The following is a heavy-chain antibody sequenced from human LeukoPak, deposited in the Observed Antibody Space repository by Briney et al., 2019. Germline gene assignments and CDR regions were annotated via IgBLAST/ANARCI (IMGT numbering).Heavy chain of an antibody. J-gene: IGHJ6*01. CDR2: ISYDGSNK. CDR1: GFTFSSYA. Sequence: GRSLRLSCAASGFTFSSYAMHWVRQAPGKGLEWVAVISYDGSNKYYADSVKGRFTISRDNSKNTLYLQMNSLRAEDTAVYYCARDKDGKLLDYYYGMDVWGQGTRVTVSS. CDR3: ARDKDGKLLDYYYGMDV. V-gene: IGHV3-30-3*01. D-gene: IGHD2-15*01.